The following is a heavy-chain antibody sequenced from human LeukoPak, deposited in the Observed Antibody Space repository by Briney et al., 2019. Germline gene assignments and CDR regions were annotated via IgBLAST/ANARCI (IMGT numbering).Heavy chain of an antibody. D-gene: IGHD3/OR15-3a*01. CDR1: GFTFSSHS. Sequence: PGGSLRLSCAASGFTFSSHSMSWVRQAPGQGLEWVSSIRGSGGTTYYADSVQGRSTISRDNSKNTLYLQMNSLRAEDTAIYCCANDLPGRTWFDTWGQGTLVTVSS. CDR3: ANDLPGRTWFDT. V-gene: IGHV3-23*01. J-gene: IGHJ5*02. CDR2: IRGSGGTT.